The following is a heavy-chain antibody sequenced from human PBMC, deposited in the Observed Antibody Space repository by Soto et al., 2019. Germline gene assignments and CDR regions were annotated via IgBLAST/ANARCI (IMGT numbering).Heavy chain of an antibody. Sequence: EVQLVQSGAEVKKPGESLKISCKGSGYSFTSYWIGWVRQMPGKGLEWMGIIYPGDSDTRYSPSFQGQVTISADKSISTAYLQWSSLKASDSAMYYCARRLVAPAATVWFDPWGQGTLVTVSS. CDR3: ARRLVAPAATVWFDP. D-gene: IGHD2-2*01. J-gene: IGHJ5*02. V-gene: IGHV5-51*03. CDR1: GYSFTSYW. CDR2: IYPGDSDT.